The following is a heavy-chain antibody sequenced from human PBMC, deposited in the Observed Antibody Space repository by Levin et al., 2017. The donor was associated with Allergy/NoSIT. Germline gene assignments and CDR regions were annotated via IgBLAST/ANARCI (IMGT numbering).Heavy chain of an antibody. D-gene: IGHD5-12*01. CDR1: GYTFTSYY. J-gene: IGHJ6*02. Sequence: ASVKVSCKASGYTFTSYYMHWVRQAPGQGLEWMGIINPSGGSTSYAQKFQGRVTMTRDTSTSTVYMELSSLRSEDTAVYYCARDNSGYEYYYYGMDVWGQGTTVTVSS. V-gene: IGHV1-46*01. CDR2: INPSGGST. CDR3: ARDNSGYEYYYYGMDV.